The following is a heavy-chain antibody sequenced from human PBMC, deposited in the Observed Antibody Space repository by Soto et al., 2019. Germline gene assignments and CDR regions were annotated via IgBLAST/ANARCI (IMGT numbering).Heavy chain of an antibody. CDR1: GFTFDDYA. Sequence: EVQLVESGGGLVQPGRSLRLSCAASGFTFDDYAMHWVRQAPGKGLEWVSGISWNSGTIVYADSVKGRFTISRDNAKNSRYLQMNSLRGEDTALYYCAKDMRGGSSSSRYYYCLDVWGQGTTVAVSS. J-gene: IGHJ6*02. CDR2: ISWNSGTI. D-gene: IGHD6-13*01. V-gene: IGHV3-9*01. CDR3: AKDMRGGSSSSRYYYCLDV.